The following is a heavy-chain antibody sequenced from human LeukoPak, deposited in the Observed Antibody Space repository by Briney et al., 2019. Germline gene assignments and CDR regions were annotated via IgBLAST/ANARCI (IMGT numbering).Heavy chain of an antibody. CDR2: ISYDGSNK. V-gene: IGHV3-30-3*01. CDR3: ARVGTVVHFDY. J-gene: IGHJ4*02. CDR1: GFTFSTYA. D-gene: IGHD4-23*01. Sequence: GGSLRLSCAASGFTFSTYAMHWVRQAPGKGLEWVAVISYDGSNKYYADSVKGRFTISRDNYKNTLYLQMNSLRAEDTAVYYCARVGTVVHFDYWGQGTLVTVSS.